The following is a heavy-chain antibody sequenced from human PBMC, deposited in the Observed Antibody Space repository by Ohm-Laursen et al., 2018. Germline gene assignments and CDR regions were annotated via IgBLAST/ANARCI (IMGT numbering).Heavy chain of an antibody. V-gene: IGHV3-11*01. CDR1: GFTFSDYY. CDR3: ARSTYDFWSGIDYYGMDV. CDR2: ISSSGSTI. Sequence: GSLRLSCAASGFTFSDYYMSWIRQAPEKGLEWVSYISSSGSTIYYADSVRGRFTISRDNAKNSLYLQMNSLRAEDTAVYYCARSTYDFWSGIDYYGMDVWGQGTTVTVSS. D-gene: IGHD3-3*01. J-gene: IGHJ6*02.